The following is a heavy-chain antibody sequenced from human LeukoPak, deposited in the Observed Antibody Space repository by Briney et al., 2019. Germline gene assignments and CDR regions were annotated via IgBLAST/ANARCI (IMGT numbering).Heavy chain of an antibody. CDR3: ARGIGSSWYKYYFDY. V-gene: IGHV1-3*01. CDR1: GYTFTSYA. CDR2: INAGNGNT. J-gene: IGHJ4*02. Sequence: ASVKVSCKASGYTFTSYAMHWVRQAPGQRLEWMGWINAGNGNTKYSQKFQGRVTITRDTSASTAYMELSSPRSEDTAVYYCARGIGSSWYKYYFDYWGQGTLVTVSS. D-gene: IGHD6-13*01.